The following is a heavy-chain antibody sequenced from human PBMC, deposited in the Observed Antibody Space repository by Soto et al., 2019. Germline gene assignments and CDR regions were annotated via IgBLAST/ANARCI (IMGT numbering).Heavy chain of an antibody. CDR1: GGSISSGAYY. CDR2: IYYSGST. CDR3: ARGLHCSSTSCYPKYYYYGMDV. Sequence: LSLTCTVSGGSISSGAYYWSGIRQHPGKGLEWIGYIYYSGSTYYNPSLKSRVTISVDTPKNQFSLKLSSVTAADTAVYYCARGLHCSSTSCYPKYYYYGMDVWGQGTTVTVSS. D-gene: IGHD2-2*01. J-gene: IGHJ6*02. V-gene: IGHV4-31*03.